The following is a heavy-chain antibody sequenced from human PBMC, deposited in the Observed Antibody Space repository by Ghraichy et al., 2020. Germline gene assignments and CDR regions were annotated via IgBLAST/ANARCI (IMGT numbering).Heavy chain of an antibody. D-gene: IGHD1-26*01. CDR2: ISYDGSNK. J-gene: IGHJ4*02. V-gene: IGHV3-30*04. Sequence: GESLNISCAASGFTFSSYAMHWVRQAPGKGLEWVAVISYDGSNKYYADSVKGRFTISRDNSKNTLYLQMNSLRAEDTAVYYCARDQWTWEGIDYWGQGTLVTVSS. CDR3: ARDQWTWEGIDY. CDR1: GFTFSSYA.